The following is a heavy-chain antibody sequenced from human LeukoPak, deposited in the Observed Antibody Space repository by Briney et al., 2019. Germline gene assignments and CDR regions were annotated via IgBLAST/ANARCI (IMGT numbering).Heavy chain of an antibody. V-gene: IGHV1-18*01. D-gene: IGHD3-3*01. CDR2: ISAYNGNT. Sequence: ASVKVSCKASGYTFTSYGISWVRQAPGQGLEWMGWISAYNGNTNYAQKLQGRVTMTTDTSTSTAYMELRSLRSDDTAVYYCARNPPTYDFWSGYLYNWFDPWGQGTLVTVSS. CDR1: GYTFTSYG. J-gene: IGHJ5*02. CDR3: ARNPPTYDFWSGYLYNWFDP.